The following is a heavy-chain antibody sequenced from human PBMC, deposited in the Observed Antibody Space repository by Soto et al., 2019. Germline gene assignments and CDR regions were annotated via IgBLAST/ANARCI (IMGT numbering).Heavy chain of an antibody. V-gene: IGHV4-4*07. Sequence: PSETLSLTCTVSGGSITDYSWVWIRQPAGKGLEWIGRIYSSGSTNYNPSLKSRVSMSVDTSKNQFSLKLSSVTAADTAVYYCARDSQKVGTTRLYFGLWGRGTLVTVSS. J-gene: IGHJ2*01. CDR1: GGSITDYS. CDR3: ARDSQKVGTTRLYFGL. D-gene: IGHD1-26*01. CDR2: IYSSGST.